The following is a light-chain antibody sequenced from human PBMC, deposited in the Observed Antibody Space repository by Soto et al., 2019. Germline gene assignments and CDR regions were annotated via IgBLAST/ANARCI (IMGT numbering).Light chain of an antibody. Sequence: EIVLTQSPATLSVSPGDRVTLSCRASQSVSGSFLAWYQQKPGQPPRLLIYGASTRVAGIPARFGGSGSGTEFTLTISGLQSEDFAVYYCQQYNNWPPITFGQGTRLEIK. CDR2: GAS. CDR3: QQYNNWPPIT. CDR1: QSVSGS. V-gene: IGKV3-15*01. J-gene: IGKJ5*01.